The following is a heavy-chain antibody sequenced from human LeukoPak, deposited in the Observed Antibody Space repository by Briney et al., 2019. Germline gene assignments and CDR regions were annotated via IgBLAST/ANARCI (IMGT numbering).Heavy chain of an antibody. CDR1: GFTFSSYE. Sequence: AGGSLRLSCAASGFTFSSYEMNWVRQAPGKGLEWVSYISSSGSTIYYADSVKGRFTISRDNAKNSLYLQMNSLRPEDTAVYYCARALTTPNEYYYGSGRNWFDPWGQGTLVTVSS. J-gene: IGHJ5*02. V-gene: IGHV3-48*03. CDR3: ARALTTPNEYYYGSGRNWFDP. CDR2: ISSSGSTI. D-gene: IGHD3-10*01.